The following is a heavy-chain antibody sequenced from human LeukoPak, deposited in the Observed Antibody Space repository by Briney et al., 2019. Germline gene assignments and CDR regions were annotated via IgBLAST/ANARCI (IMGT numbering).Heavy chain of an antibody. CDR2: FYASGST. J-gene: IGHJ4*02. Sequence: SETLSLTCTVSGGSISGYSWSWIRQPAGKGLEWVGHFYASGSTNYNPSLKSRVTMSVDTSKNQFSLKVSSVTAADTAVYYCAREGLKEEIVLDYWGQGTLVTVSS. CDR1: GGSISGYS. D-gene: IGHD2-8*01. V-gene: IGHV4-4*07. CDR3: AREGLKEEIVLDY.